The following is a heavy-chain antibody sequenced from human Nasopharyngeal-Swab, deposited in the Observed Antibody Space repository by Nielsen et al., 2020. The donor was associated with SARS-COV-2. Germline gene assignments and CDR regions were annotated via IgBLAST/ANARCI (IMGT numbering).Heavy chain of an antibody. J-gene: IGHJ4*02. D-gene: IGHD5-12*01. V-gene: IGHV1-18*01. CDR3: ARRATFDY. CDR2: ISAYNGNT. Sequence: WGRQAPGQGLEWMGWISAYNGNTNYAQKLQGRVTMTTDTSTSTAYMELRSLRSDDTAVYYCARRATFDYWGQGTLVTVSS.